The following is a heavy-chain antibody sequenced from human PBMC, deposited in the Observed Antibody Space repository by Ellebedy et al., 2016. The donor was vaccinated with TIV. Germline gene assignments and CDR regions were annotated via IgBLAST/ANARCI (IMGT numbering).Heavy chain of an antibody. D-gene: IGHD3-22*01. J-gene: IGHJ2*01. CDR1: GDSISSYF. V-gene: IGHV4-59*08. CDR3: ARYDRAGRYLDL. Sequence: MPSETLSLTCSVSGDSISSYFWSWVRQPPGKGLEWVGHIFYTGGTSYNPSRRSRVTMSLDTPKNQFSLQLTSVTAADTAVYYCARYDRAGRYLDLWGRGTLVSVSS. CDR2: IFYTGGT.